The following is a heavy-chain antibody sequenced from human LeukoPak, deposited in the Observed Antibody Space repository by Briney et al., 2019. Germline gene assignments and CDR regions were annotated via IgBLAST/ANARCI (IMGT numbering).Heavy chain of an antibody. D-gene: IGHD6-6*01. CDR3: ARDGIAARLGAYYFDY. J-gene: IGHJ4*02. CDR2: INPSGGST. CDR1: GYTFTSYY. Sequence: ASVKVSCKASGYTFTSYYMHWVRQAPGQGLEWMGIINPSGGSTSYAQKFQGRVTITADESTSTAYMELSSLRSEDTAVYYCARDGIAARLGAYYFDYWGQGTLVTVSS. V-gene: IGHV1-46*01.